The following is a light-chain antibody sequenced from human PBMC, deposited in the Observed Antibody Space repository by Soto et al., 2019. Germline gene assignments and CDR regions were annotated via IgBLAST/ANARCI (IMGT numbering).Light chain of an antibody. J-gene: IGKJ5*01. CDR3: QQYGRSPPLT. CDR2: RAS. CDR1: QSVSSSY. Sequence: EIVLTQSPGPLTLSPGERATLSCRASQSVSSSYLAWYQQKPGQAPRLLIDRASGKATGIPDRFSGSGSGTDFTLTISSLEHEDFAVYYCQQYGRSPPLTFGQGTRLEIK. V-gene: IGKV3-20*01.